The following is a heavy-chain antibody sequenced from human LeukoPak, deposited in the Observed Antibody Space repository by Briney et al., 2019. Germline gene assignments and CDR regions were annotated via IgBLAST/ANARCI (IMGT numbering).Heavy chain of an antibody. CDR3: ATLHFYAMGV. Sequence: GGSLRLSCAASGFTFSSYSMNWVRQAPGRGLEWLSYISSSSATIYYADSLRGRFTISRDNAKNSLYLQMNGLRAEDTAVYYCATLHFYAMGVWGQGTTVTVSS. CDR1: GFTFSSYS. J-gene: IGHJ6*01. V-gene: IGHV3-48*01. CDR2: ISSSSATI.